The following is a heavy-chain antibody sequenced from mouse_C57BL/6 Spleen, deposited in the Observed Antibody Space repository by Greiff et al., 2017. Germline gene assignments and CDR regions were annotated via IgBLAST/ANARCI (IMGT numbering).Heavy chain of an antibody. D-gene: IGHD2-5*01. CDR3: SRGYYSNLAWFAY. J-gene: IGHJ3*01. V-gene: IGHV1-26*01. Sequence: VQLQQSGPELVKPGASVKISCKASGYTFTDYYMNWVKQSHGRSLEWIGDINPNNGGNSYNQKFRGKATLSVDKSSSTAYMVLRSLTSEDSAVYYCSRGYYSNLAWFAYWGQGTLVTVSA. CDR2: INPNNGGN. CDR1: GYTFTDYY.